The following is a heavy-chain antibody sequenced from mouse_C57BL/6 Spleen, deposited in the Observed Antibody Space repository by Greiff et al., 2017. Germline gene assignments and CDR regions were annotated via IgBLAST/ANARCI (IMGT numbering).Heavy chain of an antibody. CDR1: GYAFTNYL. D-gene: IGHD2-1*01. CDR3: ARNYGNYDYAMGY. J-gene: IGHJ4*01. CDR2: INPGSGGT. V-gene: IGHV1-54*01. Sequence: VQLQQSGAELVRPGTSVKVSCKASGYAFTNYLMEWVKQRPGQGLEWIGVINPGSGGTNYNEKFKGKATLTADKSSSTAYMQLSSLTSEDSAVYFCARNYGNYDYAMGYWVKEPQSPS.